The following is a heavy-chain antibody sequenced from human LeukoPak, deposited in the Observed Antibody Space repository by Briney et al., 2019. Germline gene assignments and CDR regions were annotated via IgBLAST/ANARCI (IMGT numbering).Heavy chain of an antibody. CDR1: GGSISSYY. Sequence: PSETLSLTCTVSGGSISSYYWSWIRQPAGKGLEWIGRIYTSGSTNYNPSLKSRVTMSVDTYKNQFSLKLGSVTAADTAVYYCARDIAVAGTGAFDIWGQGTMVTVSS. V-gene: IGHV4-4*07. D-gene: IGHD6-19*01. CDR3: ARDIAVAGTGAFDI. J-gene: IGHJ3*02. CDR2: IYTSGST.